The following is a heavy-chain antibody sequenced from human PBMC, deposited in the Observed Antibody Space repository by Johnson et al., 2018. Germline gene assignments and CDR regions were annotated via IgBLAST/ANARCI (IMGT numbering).Heavy chain of an antibody. CDR3: NSYSP. CDR1: GLTFSGSA. V-gene: IGHV3-73*01. J-gene: IGHJ1*01. CDR2: IRSKANSYAT. D-gene: IGHD2-21*01. Sequence: VQLVQSGGGLVQPGGSLRLSCAASGLTFSGSAMHWVRQASGNGLEWVGRIRSKANSYATKDAASVKGGFTIYRDDSKNTAYLQMNSLKTEDTAVYYCNSYSPWGQGTLVTISS.